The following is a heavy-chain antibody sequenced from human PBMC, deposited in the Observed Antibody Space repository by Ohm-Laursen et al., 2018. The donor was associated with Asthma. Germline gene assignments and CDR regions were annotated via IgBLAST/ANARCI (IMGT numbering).Heavy chain of an antibody. V-gene: IGHV4-59*12. CDR3: ARVRARDGYYYGMDV. CDR1: GASITRNF. Sequence: SETLSLTCAVSGASITRNFWGWIRQSPGKGLEWIGSMYYIGSPKYNPSLESRVTMSVDKSKNQFSLKLNSVTAADTAVYYCARVRARDGYYYGMDVWGQGTTVTVSS. CDR2: MYYIGSP. J-gene: IGHJ6*02. D-gene: IGHD3-10*01.